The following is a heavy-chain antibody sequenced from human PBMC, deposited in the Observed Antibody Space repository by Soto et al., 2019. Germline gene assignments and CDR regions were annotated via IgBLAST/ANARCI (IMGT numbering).Heavy chain of an antibody. J-gene: IGHJ6*02. CDR2: INPSGGNT. CDR3: ARDAGGVPAALYYYYGMDV. V-gene: IGHV1-46*01. CDR1: GYTFTSYY. Sequence: ASVKVSCKASGYTFTSYYMHWVRQAPGQGLEWMGIINPSGGNTNYAQKFQDRVTMTTDTSTSTAYMELRSLRSDDTAVYYCARDAGGVPAALYYYYGMDVWGQGTTVTVSS. D-gene: IGHD2-2*01.